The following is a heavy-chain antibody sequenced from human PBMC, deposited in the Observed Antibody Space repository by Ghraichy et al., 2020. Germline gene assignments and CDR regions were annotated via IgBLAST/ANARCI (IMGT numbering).Heavy chain of an antibody. CDR1: GGSISGSSYY. CDR2: IYYSGST. D-gene: IGHD2-2*01. CDR3: ATDGSQTMYQFDC. Sequence: SETLSLTCTVSGGSISGSSYYWGWIRQPPGKGLEWIGSIYYSGSTYYNPSLKSRVTISLDTSKNQFYLKLSSVTAADTAVYYCATDGSQTMYQFDCWGQGALVTVSS. V-gene: IGHV4-39*01. J-gene: IGHJ4*02.